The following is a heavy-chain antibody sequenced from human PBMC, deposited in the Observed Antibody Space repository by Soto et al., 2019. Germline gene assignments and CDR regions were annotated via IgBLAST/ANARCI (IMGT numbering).Heavy chain of an antibody. CDR2: ISAYNGNT. V-gene: IGHV1-18*01. CDR3: ARGGLDMVVVPDAKPYNWLVP. D-gene: IGHD2-2*03. CDR1: GYTFTSYG. Sequence: QVQLVQSGAEVKKPGASVKVSCKASGYTFTSYGISWVRQAPGQGLEWMGWISAYNGNTNYAQKLQGRVTMTTDTSTSTAYMGLRGLRSDDTAVYYCARGGLDMVVVPDAKPYNWLVPWGEGTLVTVSS. J-gene: IGHJ5*02.